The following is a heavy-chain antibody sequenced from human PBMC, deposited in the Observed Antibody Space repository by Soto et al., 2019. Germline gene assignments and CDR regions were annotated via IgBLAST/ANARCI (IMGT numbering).Heavy chain of an antibody. D-gene: IGHD1-7*01. Sequence: SETLSLTCTVSGETITSFAWNGIRQSAGKGLEWIGRISSTGNTHYNPSLESRVTMSLDTSKNQFSLKLTSVTAADTAVYYCEGESGENWTYEAYWGQGTLVTVSS. J-gene: IGHJ4*02. CDR2: ISSTGNT. CDR3: EGESGENWTYEAY. V-gene: IGHV4-4*07. CDR1: GETITSFA.